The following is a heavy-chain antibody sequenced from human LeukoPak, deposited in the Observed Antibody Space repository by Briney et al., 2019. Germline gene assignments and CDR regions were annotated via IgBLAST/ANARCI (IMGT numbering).Heavy chain of an antibody. CDR3: AVVAGTY. J-gene: IGHJ4*02. D-gene: IGHD6-19*01. Sequence: PGGSLRLSCAASGFTFSSYSMNWVRQAPGKGLEWVSFISSSGTYIYYADSVKGRFTTSRDNAKNSLYLQMSSLRAEGTAVYYCAVVAGTYWGQGTLVTVSS. CDR1: GFTFSSYS. V-gene: IGHV3-21*01. CDR2: ISSSGTYI.